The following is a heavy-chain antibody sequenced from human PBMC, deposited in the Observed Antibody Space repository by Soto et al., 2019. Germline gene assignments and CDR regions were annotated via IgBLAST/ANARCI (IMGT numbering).Heavy chain of an antibody. J-gene: IGHJ2*01. Sequence: QVQLVESGAGVVQPGRSLRLSCAASGFTFSSYGMHWVRQAPGKGLEWVAVISYDGSNKYYADSVKGRFTISRDNSKNTLYLQMNSLRAQDTAVYYCAKLPNPMATVTRDWYFDLWGRGTLVTVSS. V-gene: IGHV3-30*18. CDR2: ISYDGSNK. CDR3: AKLPNPMATVTRDWYFDL. CDR1: GFTFSSYG. D-gene: IGHD4-17*01.